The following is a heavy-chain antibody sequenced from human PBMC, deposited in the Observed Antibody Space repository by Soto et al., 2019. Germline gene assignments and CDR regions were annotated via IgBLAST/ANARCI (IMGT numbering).Heavy chain of an antibody. Sequence: QVQPVQSGAEEKKPGPSVKVSCKASGGTFSSSAISCVRQSPGQVLEWLGWIIPIFGTANYAQKFQGRVTITADEATSAAYMELSSLRSEDTAGYFGATPGRELIVGGACFQHLGQGTPVTVPS. D-gene: IGHD1-26*01. J-gene: IGHJ1*01. CDR1: GGTFSSSA. CDR2: IIPIFGTA. V-gene: IGHV1-69*01. CDR3: ATPGRELIVGGACFQH.